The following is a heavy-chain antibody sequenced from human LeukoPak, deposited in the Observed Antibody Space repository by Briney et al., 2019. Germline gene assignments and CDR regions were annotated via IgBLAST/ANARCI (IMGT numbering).Heavy chain of an antibody. CDR3: AKDNSGWAFDY. J-gene: IGHJ4*02. CDR1: GGSFSGYY. D-gene: IGHD6-19*01. CDR2: INHSGST. Sequence: PSETLSLTCAVYGGSFSGYYWSWIRQPPGKGLEWIGEINHSGSTDYNPSLKSRVTISVDTSKNQFSLKLSSVTAADTAVYSCAKDNSGWAFDYWGQGTLVTVSS. V-gene: IGHV4-34*01.